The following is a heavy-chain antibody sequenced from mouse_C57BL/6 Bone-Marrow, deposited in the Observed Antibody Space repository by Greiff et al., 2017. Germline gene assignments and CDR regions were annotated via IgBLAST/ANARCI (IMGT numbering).Heavy chain of an antibody. V-gene: IGHV5-4*03. J-gene: IGHJ3*01. CDR2: ISDGGSYT. CDR1: GFTFSSYA. Sequence: EVKVVESGGGLVKPGGSLKLSCAASGFTFSSYAMSWVRQTPEKRLEWVATISDGGSYTYYPDNVKGRFTISRDNAKNNLYLQMSHLKSEDTAMYYCARGPFDYWGQGTLVTVSA. CDR3: ARGPFDY.